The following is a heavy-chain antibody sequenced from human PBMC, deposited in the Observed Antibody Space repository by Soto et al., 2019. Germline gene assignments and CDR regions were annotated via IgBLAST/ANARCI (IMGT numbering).Heavy chain of an antibody. J-gene: IGHJ4*02. V-gene: IGHV4-61*01. Sequence: SETLSLTCTVSGGSVSSGSYYWSWIRQPLGKGLEWIGYIYYSGSTNYNPSLKSRVTISVDTSKNQFSLKLSSVTAADTAVYYCARSYSSSWSGGYFDYWGQGTLVTVSS. CDR1: GGSVSSGSYY. CDR2: IYYSGST. CDR3: ARSYSSSWSGGYFDY. D-gene: IGHD6-13*01.